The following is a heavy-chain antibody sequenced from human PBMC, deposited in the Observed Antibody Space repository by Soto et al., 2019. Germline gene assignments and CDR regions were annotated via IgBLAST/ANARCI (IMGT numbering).Heavy chain of an antibody. CDR2: INPSGGST. D-gene: IGHD3-10*01. CDR3: ARDSAITMVRGVLYYYYGMDV. J-gene: IGHJ6*02. Sequence: ASVKVSCKASGYTFTSYYMHWVRQAPGQGLEWMGIINPSGGSTSYAQKFQGRVTMTRDTSTSTVYMELSSLRSEDTAVYYCARDSAITMVRGVLYYYYGMDVWGQGTTVTVS. CDR1: GYTFTSYY. V-gene: IGHV1-46*01.